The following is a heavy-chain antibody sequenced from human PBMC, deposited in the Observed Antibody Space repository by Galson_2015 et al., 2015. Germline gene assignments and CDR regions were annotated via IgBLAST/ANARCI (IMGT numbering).Heavy chain of an antibody. CDR1: GGSISSYY. CDR3: ARGIYSSSWYPWDY. J-gene: IGHJ4*02. CDR2: IYYSGST. D-gene: IGHD6-13*01. V-gene: IGHV4-59*01. Sequence: LSLTCTVSGGSISSYYWSWIRQPPGKGLEWIGYIYYSGSTNYNPSLKSRVTISVDTSKNQFSLQLSSVTAADTAVYYCARGIYSSSWYPWDYWGQGTLVTVSS.